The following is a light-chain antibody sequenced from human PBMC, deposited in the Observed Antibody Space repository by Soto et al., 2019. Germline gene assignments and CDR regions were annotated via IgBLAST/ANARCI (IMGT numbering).Light chain of an antibody. J-gene: IGKJ1*01. CDR1: QNISTY. V-gene: IGKV3-11*01. CDR3: QQRTNSPPWT. Sequence: ELVFPPSNANRSFSPGEGSSLSVRASQNISTYLAWYQQRPGQVHRLLIYGVSKRAPAIPPRFSGSGSGTDFTLSVSGLQTEDFATYYCQQRTNSPPWTGGKGTQGDIK. CDR2: GVS.